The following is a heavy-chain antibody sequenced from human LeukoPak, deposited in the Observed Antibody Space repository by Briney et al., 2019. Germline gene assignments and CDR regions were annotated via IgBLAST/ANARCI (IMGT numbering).Heavy chain of an antibody. D-gene: IGHD6-13*01. CDR1: GYTFTGYY. CDR3: ARSDAPRSANDY. V-gene: IGHV1-2*02. Sequence: ASVKVSCKASGYTFTGYYMHWVRQAPGQGLEWMGWINPNSGGTNYAQKFQGRVTMTRDTSISTAYMELSRLRSDDTAVYYCARSDAPRSANDYWGQGTLVTVSS. J-gene: IGHJ4*02. CDR2: INPNSGGT.